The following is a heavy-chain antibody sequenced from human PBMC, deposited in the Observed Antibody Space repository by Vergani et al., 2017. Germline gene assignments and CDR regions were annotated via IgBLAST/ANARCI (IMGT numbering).Heavy chain of an antibody. V-gene: IGHV3-23*01. CDR2: ISNSGGST. CDR1: GFTFSSYA. Sequence: EVQLLESGGTLVQPGGSLRLSCAASGFTFSSYAMSWVRQAPGRGLDWVSTISNSGGSTYYADSVKGRFTISRDNSKNTLYLQMNSLRAEDTAVYYCAKDLFGGSYFIGPPSDYWGRGTLVTVSS. CDR3: AKDLFGGSYFIGPPSDY. D-gene: IGHD1-26*01. J-gene: IGHJ4*02.